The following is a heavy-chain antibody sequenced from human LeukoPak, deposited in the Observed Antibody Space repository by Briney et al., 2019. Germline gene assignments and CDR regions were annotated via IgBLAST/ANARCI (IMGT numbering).Heavy chain of an antibody. Sequence: SETLSLTCTVSGGSISSYYWSWVRQPPGKGLEGIGYIYYSGSTNYNPSLKSRGTISVETCKNQFSLKLSSVTAADTAVYYCARASGQWLPPVYWGQGTLVTVSS. D-gene: IGHD6-19*01. CDR1: GGSISSYY. CDR2: IYYSGST. J-gene: IGHJ4*02. V-gene: IGHV4-59*01. CDR3: ARASGQWLPPVY.